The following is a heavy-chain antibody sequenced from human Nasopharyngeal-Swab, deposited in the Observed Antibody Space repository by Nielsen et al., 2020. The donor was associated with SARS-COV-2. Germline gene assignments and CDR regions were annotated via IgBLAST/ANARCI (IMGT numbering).Heavy chain of an antibody. Sequence: GDSLKISCAASGFTFSNAWMSWVRHTPGKGLEWVGRIKSKTDGGTTDYAAPVKGRFTISRDDSKNTLYLQMNSLKTDDTAVYYCTTDYYDSSGYYLRDDYWGQGTLVTVSS. CDR1: GFTFSNAW. J-gene: IGHJ4*02. D-gene: IGHD3-22*01. V-gene: IGHV3-15*01. CDR2: IKSKTDGGTT. CDR3: TTDYYDSSGYYLRDDY.